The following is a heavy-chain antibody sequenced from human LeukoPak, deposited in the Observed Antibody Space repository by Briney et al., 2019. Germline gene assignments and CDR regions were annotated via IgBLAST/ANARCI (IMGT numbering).Heavy chain of an antibody. V-gene: IGHV1-18*01. CDR3: ARGDDFWSGYPTLGY. CDR1: GYTFTSYG. CDR2: ISAYNGNT. J-gene: IGHJ4*02. D-gene: IGHD3-3*01. Sequence: ASVTVSCKASGYTFTSYGISWVRQAPGQGLEWMGWISAYNGNTNYAQKLQGRVTMTTDTSTSTAYMELRSLRSDDTAVYYRARGDDFWSGYPTLGYWGQGTLVTVSS.